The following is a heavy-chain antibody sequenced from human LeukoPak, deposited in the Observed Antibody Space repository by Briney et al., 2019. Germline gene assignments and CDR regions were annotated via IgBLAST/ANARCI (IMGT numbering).Heavy chain of an antibody. D-gene: IGHD3-10*01. CDR2: IIPILGIA. J-gene: IGHJ4*02. CDR3: ARSGFGELFEDY. V-gene: IGHV1-69*04. Sequence: ASVKVSCKASGSTFSSYAISWVRQAPGQGLEWMGRIIPILGIANYAQKFQGRVTITADKSTSTAYMELSSLRSEDTAVYYCARSGFGELFEDYWGQGTLDTVSS. CDR1: GSTFSSYA.